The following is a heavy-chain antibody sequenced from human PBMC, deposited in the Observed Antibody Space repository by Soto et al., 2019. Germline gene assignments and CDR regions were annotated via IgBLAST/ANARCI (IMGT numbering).Heavy chain of an antibody. D-gene: IGHD1-20*01. CDR2: IIPLLGIT. CDR1: GGTFSGYA. CDR3: ARDPRSITGPPSSEDFQH. Sequence: QAQLMQSGAEVKKPGSSVKVSCKASGGTFSGYAINWVRQAPGQGLEWMGGIIPLLGITDYGQKFQGRITIAADESTATAYMDLRGLRSDDTAVYYCARDPRSITGPPSSEDFQHWGQGTLVSVSS. V-gene: IGHV1-69*01. J-gene: IGHJ1*01.